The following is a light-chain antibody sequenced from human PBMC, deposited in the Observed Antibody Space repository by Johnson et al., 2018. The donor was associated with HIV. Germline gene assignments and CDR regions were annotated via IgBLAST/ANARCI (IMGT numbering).Light chain of an antibody. Sequence: QSVLTQPPSVSAAPGQKVTISCSGSSSDMGNYAVSLYQQLPGTAPKLLIYENNKRPSGTPDRFSGSKSGTSATLGITGLQTGDEADYYCGTWDSSLSAPYVFGTGTKVTVL. CDR1: SSDMGNYA. CDR2: ENN. J-gene: IGLJ1*01. V-gene: IGLV1-51*02. CDR3: GTWDSSLSAPYV.